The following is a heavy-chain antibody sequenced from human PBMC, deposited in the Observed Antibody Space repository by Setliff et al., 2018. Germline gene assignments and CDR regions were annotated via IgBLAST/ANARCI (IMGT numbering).Heavy chain of an antibody. CDR3: ARGSTGIYDP. V-gene: IGHV4-39*07. Sequence: SETLSLTCTVSGGSINSMSYYWGWIRQPPGKGLEWIGSIYHSGGSYYNPSLRSRVTISVDTSKNQFSLILRSVTAADTAIYYCARGSTGIYDPWGQGILVTVSS. CDR2: IYHSGGS. D-gene: IGHD1-1*01. CDR1: GGSINSMSYY. J-gene: IGHJ5*02.